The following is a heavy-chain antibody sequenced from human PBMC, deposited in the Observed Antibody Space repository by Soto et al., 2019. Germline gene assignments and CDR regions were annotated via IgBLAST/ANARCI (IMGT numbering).Heavy chain of an antibody. CDR1: GFTFSSYS. J-gene: IGHJ4*02. D-gene: IGHD5-12*01. V-gene: IGHV3-21*01. CDR3: AKREYSGQNDY. Sequence: GGSLRLSCAASGFTFSSYSMNWVRQAPGKGLGWVSSISSSSSYIYYADSVKGRFTISRDNAKNSLYLQMNSLRAEDTAVYYCAKREYSGQNDYWGQGPLVTVSS. CDR2: ISSSSSYI.